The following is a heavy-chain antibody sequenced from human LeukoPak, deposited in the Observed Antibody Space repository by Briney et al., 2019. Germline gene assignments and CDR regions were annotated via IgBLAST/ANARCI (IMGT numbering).Heavy chain of an antibody. CDR1: GYTFTDYW. D-gene: IGHD1-1*01. V-gene: IGHV5-51*01. CDR3: AREHAKGYSWFDP. J-gene: IGHJ5*02. Sequence: GESLKISCKASGYTFTDYWIGWVRQTPGRGAEWVAIIYPGDSDTRYSPSFQGQVTISAHKSINTAYLQWSSLTASDTAMYYCAREHAKGYSWFDPWGQGTLVTVSS. CDR2: IYPGDSDT.